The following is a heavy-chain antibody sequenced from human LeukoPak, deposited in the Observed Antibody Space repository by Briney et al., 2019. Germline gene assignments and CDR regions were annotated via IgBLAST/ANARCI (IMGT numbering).Heavy chain of an antibody. CDR1: GGSIGSGDYY. J-gene: IGHJ5*02. Sequence: SETLSLTCTVSGGSIGSGDYYWSWIRQPPGKGLEWIGFIYYSGSTNYNPSLKSRVTISVDTSKNQFSLKLTSVTAADTAVYYCARHTGVQLWNPNWFDPWGQGTLVTVSS. V-gene: IGHV4-61*08. CDR3: ARHTGVQLWNPNWFDP. CDR2: IYYSGST. D-gene: IGHD5-18*01.